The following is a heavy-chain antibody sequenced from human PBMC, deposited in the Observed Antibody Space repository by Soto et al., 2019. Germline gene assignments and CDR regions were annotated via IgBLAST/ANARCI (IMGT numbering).Heavy chain of an antibody. J-gene: IGHJ4*02. CDR1: GFTFSSYG. V-gene: IGHV3-30*18. CDR2: ISYDGSNK. Sequence: QVQLVESGGGVVQPGRSLRLSCAASGFTFSSYGMHWVRQAPGKGLEWVAVISYDGSNKYYADSVKGRFTISRDNSKNTLYLQMNSLRAEDTAVYYCAKDIGAYCGGDCALDYWGQGTLVTVSS. CDR3: AKDIGAYCGGDCALDY. D-gene: IGHD2-21*02.